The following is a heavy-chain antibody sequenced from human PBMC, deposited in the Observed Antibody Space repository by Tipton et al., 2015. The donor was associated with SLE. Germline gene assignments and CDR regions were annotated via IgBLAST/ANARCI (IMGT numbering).Heavy chain of an antibody. D-gene: IGHD2-21*02. V-gene: IGHV4-39*07. J-gene: IGHJ2*01. CDR3: ARGSWAYCGGDCYSAYWYFDL. CDR2: LYFSGST. Sequence: TLSLTCTVSGDSISSSSYYWGWIRQPPGKGLEWIGSLYFSGSTYYNPSLKSRVTISVDTSKNQFSLKLSSVTAADTAVYYCARGSWAYCGGDCYSAYWYFDLWGRGTLVTVSS. CDR1: GDSISSSSYY.